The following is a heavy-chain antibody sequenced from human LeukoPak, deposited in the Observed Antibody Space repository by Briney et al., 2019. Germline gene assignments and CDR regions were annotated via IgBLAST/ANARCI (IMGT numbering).Heavy chain of an antibody. Sequence: GGSLRLSCAASGFTFSSYSMNWVRQAPGKGLEGVSSISSSSSYIYYADSVKGRFTISRDNSKNTLYLLMNSLRAEDTAVYYCAKGLLLLAAVGGRFDAFDIWGQGTMVTVSS. CDR3: AKGLLLLAAVGGRFDAFDI. J-gene: IGHJ3*02. D-gene: IGHD6-13*01. CDR1: GFTFSSYS. CDR2: ISSSSSYI. V-gene: IGHV3-21*01.